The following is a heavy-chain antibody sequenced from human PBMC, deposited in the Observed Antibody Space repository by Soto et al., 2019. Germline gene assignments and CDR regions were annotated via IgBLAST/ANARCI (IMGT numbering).Heavy chain of an antibody. CDR3: ARDSRTNFYDSSGYFDY. CDR2: IIPIFRAA. CDR1: GGTFTNSA. Sequence: QVQLVQSGAEVKKPGSSAKVSCKASGGTFTNSAISWVRQAPGQGLEWMGVIIPIFRAANYAQRFQGRVTITADESTSTAYMELSSLRSEETAVYYCARDSRTNFYDSSGYFDYWGQGTPVTVSS. J-gene: IGHJ4*02. D-gene: IGHD3-22*01. V-gene: IGHV1-69*01.